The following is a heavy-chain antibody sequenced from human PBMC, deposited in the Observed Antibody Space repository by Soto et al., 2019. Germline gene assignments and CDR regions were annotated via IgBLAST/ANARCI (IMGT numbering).Heavy chain of an antibody. D-gene: IGHD2-2*02. V-gene: IGHV1-69*06. CDR1: GCTFISYA. CDR3: ARDFKRRYCTSNSCYRRRRLGYHYYGMDV. CDR2: IIPIFGTA. J-gene: IGHJ6*02. Sequence: SVKVSCKASGCTFISYAISWVRQAPGQGLEWMGGIIPIFGTANYAQKFQGRVTITADKSTSTAYMALSSLRSEDTAVYYCARDFKRRYCTSNSCYRRRRLGYHYYGMDVWGQGTTVTVSS.